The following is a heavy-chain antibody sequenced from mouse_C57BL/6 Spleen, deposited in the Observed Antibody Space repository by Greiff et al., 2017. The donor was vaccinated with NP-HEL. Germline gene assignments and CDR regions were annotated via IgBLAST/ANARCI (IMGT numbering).Heavy chain of an antibody. Sequence: EVQLQESVAELVRPGASVKLSCTASGFNIKNTYMHWVKQRPEQGLEWIGRIDPANGNTKYAPKFQGKATITADTSSNTAYLQLSSLTSEDTAIYYCARSVTTVVEREDYWGQGTTLTVSS. J-gene: IGHJ2*01. CDR1: GFNIKNTY. CDR2: IDPANGNT. D-gene: IGHD1-1*01. V-gene: IGHV14-3*01. CDR3: ARSVTTVVEREDY.